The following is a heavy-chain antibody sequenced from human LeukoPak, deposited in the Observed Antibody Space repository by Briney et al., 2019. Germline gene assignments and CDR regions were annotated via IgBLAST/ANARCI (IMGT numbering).Heavy chain of an antibody. CDR2: INPNSGGT. V-gene: IGHV1-2*02. CDR1: GYTFTDYY. D-gene: IGHD5-24*01. J-gene: IGHJ4*02. Sequence: VASVKVSCKASGYTFTDYYLHWVRQAPGQGLEWMGWINPNSGGTNYAQTFRGRVTMTRDTSITTAYLELSRLRSDDTAVYYCAGIGYNHYFDYWGQGTLVTVSS. CDR3: AGIGYNHYFDY.